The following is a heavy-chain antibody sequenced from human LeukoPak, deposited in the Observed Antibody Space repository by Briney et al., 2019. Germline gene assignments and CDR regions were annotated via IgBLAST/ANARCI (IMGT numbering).Heavy chain of an antibody. CDR3: ARGSRGYYDSWSLSYYYMDV. V-gene: IGHV4-34*01. Sequence: PSETLSLTCAVYGGSFSGYYWSWIRQPPGKGLEWIGEINHSGNTNYNPSLKSRVTISVDTSKNQFSLKLSSVTAADTAVYYCARGSRGYYDSWSLSYYYMDVWGKGTTVTVSS. CDR1: GGSFSGYY. J-gene: IGHJ6*03. D-gene: IGHD3-3*01. CDR2: INHSGNT.